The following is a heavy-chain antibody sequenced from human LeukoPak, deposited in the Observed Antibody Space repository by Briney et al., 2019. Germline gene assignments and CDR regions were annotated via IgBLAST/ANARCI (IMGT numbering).Heavy chain of an antibody. D-gene: IGHD1-14*01. CDR2: IDWDDDT. CDR1: GFSLTTPRMC. Sequence: EPGPALVKPTQTLTLTCTFSGFSLTTPRMCVTWLRQPPGKALEWLARIDWDDDTYYSTSLRSRLTISKDTSKNQVVLTMTNMDPEDTATYYCARSPGDYFYQSGMDVWGQGTTVTVSS. CDR3: ARSPGDYFYQSGMDV. V-gene: IGHV2-70*11. J-gene: IGHJ6*02.